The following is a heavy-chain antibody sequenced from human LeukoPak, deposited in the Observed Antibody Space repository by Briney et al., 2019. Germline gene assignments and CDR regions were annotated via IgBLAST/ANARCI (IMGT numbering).Heavy chain of an antibody. CDR1: GDSISSGDYY. CDR2: SGST. V-gene: IGHV4-38-2*02. D-gene: IGHD3-22*01. J-gene: IGHJ1*01. Sequence: SETLSLTCTVSGDSISSGDYYWSWIRQPPGKGLEWIGSGSTYYNPSLKSRVTISVDTSKNQFSLKLSSVTAADTAVYFCASPRGDDSGGYYTWYFHHWGQGILVTVSS. CDR3: ASPRGDDSGGYYTWYFHH.